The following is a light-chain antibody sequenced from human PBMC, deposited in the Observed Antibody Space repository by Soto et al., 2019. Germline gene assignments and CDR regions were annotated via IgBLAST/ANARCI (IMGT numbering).Light chain of an antibody. V-gene: IGLV2-14*01. CDR3: RSYTSSSPLV. Sequence: QSALTQPASVSGSPGQSITISCTGTSSDVGGYNYVSWYQQHPGKAPKLMIYEVSNRPSGVSNRFSGSKSGNTASLTISRPQPQDAAAYSPRSYTSSSPLVFGGGTKLTVL. J-gene: IGLJ2*01. CDR2: EVS. CDR1: SSDVGGYNY.